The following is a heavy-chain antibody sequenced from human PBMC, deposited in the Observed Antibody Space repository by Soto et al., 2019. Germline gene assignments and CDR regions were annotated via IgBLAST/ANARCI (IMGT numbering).Heavy chain of an antibody. Sequence: EVQFLESGGGLVQPGGSLRLSCAASGFTFSSYAMSWVRQAPGKGLEWVSAISGSGISTYYADSVKGRFTISRDNSKNTLYLQMNSLRAEDTAVYYCAKEGGHSSGWANFDCWGQGTLVTVSS. CDR1: GFTFSSYA. CDR2: ISGSGIST. D-gene: IGHD6-19*01. CDR3: AKEGGHSSGWANFDC. J-gene: IGHJ4*02. V-gene: IGHV3-23*01.